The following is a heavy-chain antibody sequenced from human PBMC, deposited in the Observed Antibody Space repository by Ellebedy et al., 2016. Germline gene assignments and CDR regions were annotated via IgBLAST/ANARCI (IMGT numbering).Heavy chain of an antibody. CDR1: GYTFTSYY. CDR3: ARGSTKGYCSSTSCYTNAFDI. D-gene: IGHD2-2*02. J-gene: IGHJ3*02. Sequence: SVKVSCXASGYTFTSYYMHWVRQAPGQGLEWMGGIIPIFGTANYAQKFQGRVTITADESTSTAYMELSSLRSEDTAVYYCARGSTKGYCSSTSCYTNAFDIWGQGTMVTVSS. V-gene: IGHV1-69*13. CDR2: IIPIFGTA.